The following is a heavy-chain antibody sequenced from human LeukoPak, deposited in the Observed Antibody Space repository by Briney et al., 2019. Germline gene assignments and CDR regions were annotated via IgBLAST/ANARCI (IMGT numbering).Heavy chain of an antibody. CDR1: GYTFTSYG. CDR2: ISAYNGNT. Sequence: ASVKVSCKASGYTFTSYGISWVRQAPGQGLEWMGWISAYNGNTNYAQKLQGRVTMTTDTSTSTAYMELRSLRSDDTAVYYCARERSYDYVWGSYRFTNWFDPWGQGTLVTVSS. D-gene: IGHD3-16*02. V-gene: IGHV1-18*01. J-gene: IGHJ5*02. CDR3: ARERSYDYVWGSYRFTNWFDP.